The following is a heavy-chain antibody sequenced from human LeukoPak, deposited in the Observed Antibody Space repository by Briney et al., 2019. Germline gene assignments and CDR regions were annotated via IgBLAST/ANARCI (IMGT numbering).Heavy chain of an antibody. CDR3: ARSGSGYDYDAFDI. Sequence: GGSLRLSCAASGFTFSRCAMSWVRQAPGKGLEWVSGISGSGDSTYYEDSVKGRFTISRDNSKNTLYLQMNSLRAEDTAVYYCARSGSGYDYDAFDIWGQGTMVTVSS. CDR1: GFTFSRCA. D-gene: IGHD3-22*01. J-gene: IGHJ3*02. CDR2: ISGSGDST. V-gene: IGHV3-23*01.